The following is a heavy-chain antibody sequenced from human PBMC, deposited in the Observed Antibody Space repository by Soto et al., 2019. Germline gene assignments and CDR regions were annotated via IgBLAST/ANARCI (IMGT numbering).Heavy chain of an antibody. V-gene: IGHV1-18*01. D-gene: IGHD2-2*01. CDR1: GYTFTSYG. CDR3: ARDLAKLGYCSSTSCYGGWFDP. CDR2: ISAYNGNT. J-gene: IGHJ5*02. Sequence: VASVKVSCKASGYTFTSYGISWVRQAPGQGLEWMGWISAYNGNTNYAQKLQGRVTMTTDTSTSTAYMELRSLRSDDTAVYYCARDLAKLGYCSSTSCYGGWFDPWGQGTLVTVSS.